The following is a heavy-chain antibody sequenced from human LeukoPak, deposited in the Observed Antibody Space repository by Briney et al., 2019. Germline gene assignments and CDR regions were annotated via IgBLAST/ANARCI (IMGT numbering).Heavy chain of an antibody. CDR3: AKDIGGSYFDY. Sequence: KAGGSLRLSCAASGFTFSSYSMNWVRQAPGKGLEWVSSISSSSSYIYYADSVKGRFTISRDNAKNSPYLQMNSLRAEDTALYYCAKDIGGSYFDYWGQGTLVTVSS. D-gene: IGHD1-26*01. CDR2: ISSSSSYI. CDR1: GFTFSSYS. J-gene: IGHJ4*03. V-gene: IGHV3-21*04.